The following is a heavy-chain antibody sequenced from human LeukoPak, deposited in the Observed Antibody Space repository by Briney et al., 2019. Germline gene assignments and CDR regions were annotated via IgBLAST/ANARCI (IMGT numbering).Heavy chain of an antibody. CDR1: GGSISSGGYY. V-gene: IGHV4-31*03. CDR2: IYYSGST. CDR3: ASHYYDILTGYTPRFDY. J-gene: IGHJ4*02. D-gene: IGHD3-9*01. Sequence: PSETLSLTCTVSGGSISSGGYYWSWIRQHPGKGLEWIGYIYYSGSTYYNPSLKSRVTISVDTSKNQFSLKLSSVTAADTAVYYRASHYYDILTGYTPRFDYWGQGTLVTVSS.